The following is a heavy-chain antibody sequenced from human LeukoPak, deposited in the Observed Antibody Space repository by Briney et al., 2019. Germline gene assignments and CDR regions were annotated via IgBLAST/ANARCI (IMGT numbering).Heavy chain of an antibody. CDR2: ISGSGGNT. J-gene: IGHJ5*02. D-gene: IGHD2-8*01. CDR3: AKGVYSTPDRNWFDP. CDR1: GFTFSSYA. V-gene: IGHV3-23*01. Sequence: GGSLRLSCAASGFTFSSYAMSWVRQAPGKGLEWCSAISGSGGNTYYADSVKGRFTISRDNSKNTLYLQMNSLRVEGTAVYYCAKGVYSTPDRNWFDPWGQGTLVTVSS.